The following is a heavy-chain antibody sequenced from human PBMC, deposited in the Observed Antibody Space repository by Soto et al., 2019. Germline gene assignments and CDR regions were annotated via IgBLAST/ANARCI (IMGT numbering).Heavy chain of an antibody. CDR3: ARDNYGSGVFDY. CDR1: GGSISSYY. V-gene: IGHV4-59*01. D-gene: IGHD3-10*01. J-gene: IGHJ4*02. Sequence: QVQLQESGPGLVKPSETLSLTCTVSGGSISSYYWSWIRQPPGKGLERIGYIYYSGRTNYNPSLKNRVTIPVATSKNQFSLKLSSVTAADTAVYYCARDNYGSGVFDYWGQGTLVTVSS. CDR2: IYYSGRT.